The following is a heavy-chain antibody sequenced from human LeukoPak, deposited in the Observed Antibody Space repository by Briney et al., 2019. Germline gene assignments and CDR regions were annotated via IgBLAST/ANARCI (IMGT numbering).Heavy chain of an antibody. CDR3: ARGKKGIAARSRGGSFDY. V-gene: IGHV4-4*02. CDR2: IYHSGST. CDR1: GGSISSSNW. Sequence: SGTLSLTCAVSGGSISSSNWWSWVRQPPGKGLEWIGEIYHSGSTNYNPSLKSRVTISVDTSKNQFSLKLSSVTAADTAVYYCARGKKGIAARSRGGSFDYWGQGTLVTVSS. D-gene: IGHD6-6*01. J-gene: IGHJ4*02.